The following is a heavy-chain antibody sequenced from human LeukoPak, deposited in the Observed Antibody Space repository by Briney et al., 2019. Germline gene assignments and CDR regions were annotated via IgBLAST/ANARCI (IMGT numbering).Heavy chain of an antibody. CDR3: ARPARIAARPSRAFDI. D-gene: IGHD6-6*01. CDR1: GGSFSGYY. J-gene: IGHJ3*02. CDR2: INHSGST. Sequence: SETLSLTCAVYGGSFSGYYWSWIRQPPGKGLEWIGEINHSGSTNYNPSLKSRVTISVDTSKNQFSLKLSSVTAADTAVYYCARPARIAARPSRAFDIWGQGTMVTVSS. V-gene: IGHV4-34*01.